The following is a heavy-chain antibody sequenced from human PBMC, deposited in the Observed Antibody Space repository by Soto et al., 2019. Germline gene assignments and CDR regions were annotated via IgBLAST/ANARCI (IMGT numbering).Heavy chain of an antibody. V-gene: IGHV3-30*18. CDR2: ISYDGSNK. Sequence: GVSLRLSCAASGFTFSSYGMHWVRQAPGKGLEWVAVISYDGSNKYYADSVKGRFTISRDNSENTLYLQMNSLRAEDTAVYYCAKDGDSSSWTGYYYGMDVWGQGTTVTVS. CDR1: GFTFSSYG. J-gene: IGHJ6*02. D-gene: IGHD6-13*01. CDR3: AKDGDSSSWTGYYYGMDV.